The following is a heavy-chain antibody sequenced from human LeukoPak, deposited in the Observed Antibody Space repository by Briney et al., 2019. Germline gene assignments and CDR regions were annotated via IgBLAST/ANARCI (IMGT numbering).Heavy chain of an antibody. CDR1: GFTFNSYS. Sequence: GRSLRLSCAASGFTFNSYSMHWVRQAPGKGLEWVAFIRYDGSNKYYADSVKGRFTISRDNSKNTLYLQMNSLRAEDTAVYYCAKDLDGYNYFDYWGQGTPVTVSS. V-gene: IGHV3-30*02. J-gene: IGHJ4*02. CDR2: IRYDGSNK. D-gene: IGHD5-24*01. CDR3: AKDLDGYNYFDY.